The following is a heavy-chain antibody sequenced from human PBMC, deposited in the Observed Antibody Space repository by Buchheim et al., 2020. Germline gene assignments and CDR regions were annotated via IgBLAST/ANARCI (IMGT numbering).Heavy chain of an antibody. CDR2: ISTRATTK. CDR1: GFTFKTYE. J-gene: IGHJ4*02. D-gene: IGHD3-9*01. V-gene: IGHV3-48*03. CDR3: ARDPGSDILTGSDPGLDF. Sequence: EVQLVESGGGLVQTGGSLRPSCAASGFTFKTYEMNWVRQAPGKGLEWVSYISTRATTKYYADSVKGRFSISRDNAKSILYLQMNSLRAEDTAVYYCARDPGSDILTGSDPGLDFWGLGTL.